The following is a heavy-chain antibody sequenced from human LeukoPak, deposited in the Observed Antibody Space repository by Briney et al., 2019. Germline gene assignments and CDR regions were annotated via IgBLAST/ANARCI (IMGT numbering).Heavy chain of an antibody. Sequence: SETLSLTCAVYGGSFSGYYWSWIRQPPGKGLGLIGEINHSGSTNYNPSLKSRVTISVDTSKNQFSLKLNSMTAADTAVYYCARGGLSYYYGSSSFDYWGQGTLVTVSS. V-gene: IGHV4-34*01. CDR1: GGSFSGYY. J-gene: IGHJ4*02. CDR3: ARGGLSYYYGSSSFDY. CDR2: INHSGST. D-gene: IGHD3-10*01.